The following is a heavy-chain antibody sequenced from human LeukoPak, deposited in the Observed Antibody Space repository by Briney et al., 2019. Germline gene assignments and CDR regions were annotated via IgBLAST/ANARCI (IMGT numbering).Heavy chain of an antibody. CDR3: ARDSSGWYFFDY. J-gene: IGHJ4*02. CDR1: SGSINGYY. Sequence: SETLSLTCTVSSGSINGYYWSWIRQPPGKGLEWIGYIYYSGSTNYNPSLKSRVTISIDTSKNQFSLKLSSVTAADTAVYYCARDSSGWYFFDYWGQGTLVSVSS. CDR2: IYYSGST. D-gene: IGHD6-19*01. V-gene: IGHV4-59*01.